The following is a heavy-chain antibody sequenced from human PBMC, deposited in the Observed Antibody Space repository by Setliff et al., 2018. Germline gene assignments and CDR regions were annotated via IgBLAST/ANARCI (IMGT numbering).Heavy chain of an antibody. CDR2: IYQNGIT. CDR3: ARQGRKTARPDT. J-gene: IGHJ4*02. V-gene: IGHV4-39*07. CDR1: GASISTTYYY. D-gene: IGHD2-15*01. Sequence: SETLSLTCSVSGASISTTYYYWDWIRQSPEKGLEWIGTIYQNGITYYNPSVKSRVTISVDKSKNQFSLSLRSVTAADTAVYYCARQGRKTARPDTWGQGTLVTVSS.